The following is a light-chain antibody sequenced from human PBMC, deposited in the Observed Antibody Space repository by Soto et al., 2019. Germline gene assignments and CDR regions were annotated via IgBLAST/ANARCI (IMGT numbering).Light chain of an antibody. CDR2: EVS. Sequence: ALTQSASVSGSPGQSITISCTGTSSDIGAYNYVSWYQQHPGKAPKLMIYEVSNRPSGVSNRFSGSKSGNTASLTISGLQDEDEAEYYCSSYTGSSTPYVFGTGTKLTVL. J-gene: IGLJ1*01. CDR3: SSYTGSSTPYV. V-gene: IGLV2-14*01. CDR1: SSDIGAYNY.